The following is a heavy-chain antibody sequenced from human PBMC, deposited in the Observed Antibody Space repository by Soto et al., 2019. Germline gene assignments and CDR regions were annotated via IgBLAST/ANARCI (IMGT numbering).Heavy chain of an antibody. Sequence: SQSLSLSCAISGDSVSINSAGWNLIRQSPSRGLEWLGRTYYRSKWYNDYAVSVKSRITINPDTSKNQFSLQLNSVTPEDTAVYYCARGESYDFWRGYYRDYYYGMDVWGQGTTVTVSS. D-gene: IGHD3-3*01. CDR3: ARGESYDFWRGYYRDYYYGMDV. J-gene: IGHJ6*02. CDR2: TYYRSKWYN. CDR1: GDSVSINSAG. V-gene: IGHV6-1*01.